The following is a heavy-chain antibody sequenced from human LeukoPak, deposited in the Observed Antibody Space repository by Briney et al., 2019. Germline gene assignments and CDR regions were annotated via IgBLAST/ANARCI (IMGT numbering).Heavy chain of an antibody. CDR1: GPFFADFA. CDR2: TLIRDQKT. D-gene: IGHD2-21*01. J-gene: IGHJ3*01. CDR3: VKGDFCSIPGCVIDALVV. Sequence: GRSLTLSCAPSGPFFADFAMTWVSHLPGGGLRWVSTTLIRDQKTCCAGSVKRRFTISRDDYKGMLYLQMNSLRAEDTAMYDWVKGDFCSIPGCVIDALVVWGRGTVVTVSS. V-gene: IGHV3-23*01.